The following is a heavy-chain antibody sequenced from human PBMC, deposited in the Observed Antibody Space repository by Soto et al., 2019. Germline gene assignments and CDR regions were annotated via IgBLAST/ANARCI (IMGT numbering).Heavy chain of an antibody. Sequence: VGSLRLSCAASGFTFSSYSMNWVRQAPGKGLEWVSCISSSSSYIYYADSVKGRFTISRDNAKNSLYLQMNSLRAEDTAVYYCARVVTYFPSAHWYFDLWGRGTLVTVSS. J-gene: IGHJ2*01. D-gene: IGHD4-4*01. CDR1: GFTFSSYS. V-gene: IGHV3-21*01. CDR3: ARVVTYFPSAHWYFDL. CDR2: ISSSSSYI.